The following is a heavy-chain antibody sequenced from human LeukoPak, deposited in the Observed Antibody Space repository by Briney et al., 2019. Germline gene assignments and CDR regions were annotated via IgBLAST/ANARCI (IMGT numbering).Heavy chain of an antibody. CDR1: GGSISSYY. CDR2: IYYSGST. D-gene: IGHD3-10*01. V-gene: IGHV4-59*01. J-gene: IGHJ5*02. Sequence: SETLSLTCTVSGGSISSYYWSWIRQPPGKGLEWIGYIYYSGSTNHNPSLKSRVTISVDTSKNQFSLKLSSVTAADTAVYYCARGSPPGGSGSYYNWFDPWGQGTLVTVSS. CDR3: ARGSPPGGSGSYYNWFDP.